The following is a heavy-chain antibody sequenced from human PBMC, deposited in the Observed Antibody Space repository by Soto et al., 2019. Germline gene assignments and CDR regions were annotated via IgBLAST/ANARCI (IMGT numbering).Heavy chain of an antibody. D-gene: IGHD1-1*01. CDR3: ARWKGMEENYDYYGMDS. CDR1: GYTFSTYA. V-gene: IGHV1-3*01. J-gene: IGHJ6*02. CDR2: INGGTGQT. Sequence: ASVKVSCKASGYTFSTYAMHWVRQAPGQSLEWMGWINGGTGQTRYSQRFQDRVTITRDTSAKTTYVDLTSLRSEDTAVYYCARWKGMEENYDYYGMDSWGQGTTVTVS.